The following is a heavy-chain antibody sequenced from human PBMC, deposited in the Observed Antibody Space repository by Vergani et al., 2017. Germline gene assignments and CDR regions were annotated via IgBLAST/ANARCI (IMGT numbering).Heavy chain of an antibody. V-gene: IGHV4-59*08. J-gene: IGHJ6*02. CDR1: GGSISSYY. Sequence: QVQLQESGPGLVKPSETLSLTCTVSGGSISSYYWSWIRQPPGKGLEWIGYIYYSGSTNYNPSLKSRVTISVDTSKNQFSLKLSSVTAADTAVYYCARLPYLRGYCSGGSCYYYYGMDVWGQGTTVTVSS. CDR3: ARLPYLRGYCSGGSCYYYYGMDV. D-gene: IGHD2-15*01. CDR2: IYYSGST.